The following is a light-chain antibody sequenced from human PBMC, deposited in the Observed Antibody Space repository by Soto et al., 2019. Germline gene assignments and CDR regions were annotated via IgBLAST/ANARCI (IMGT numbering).Light chain of an antibody. Sequence: EIVMTQSPATLSVSPGERATLSCRASQSVRSNLGWYQQKPGQAPRLLIYGASTMATGIPARFSGSGSGTEFTLTISSLQSQDSAVYYCHQYDNWFPFTFGQGTRLEIK. V-gene: IGKV3-15*01. CDR2: GAS. CDR3: HQYDNWFPFT. CDR1: QSVRSN. J-gene: IGKJ5*01.